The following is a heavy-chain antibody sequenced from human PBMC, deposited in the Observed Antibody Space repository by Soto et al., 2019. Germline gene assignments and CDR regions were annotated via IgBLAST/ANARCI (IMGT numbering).Heavy chain of an antibody. CDR2: ISAYNGNT. D-gene: IGHD3-22*01. J-gene: IGHJ4*02. V-gene: IGHV1-18*01. CDR1: GGTFSSYA. Sequence: GASVKVSCKASGGTFSSYAISWVRQAPGQGLEWMGWISAYNGNTNYAQKFQGRVTITRDTSASTAYMELSSLRSEDTAVYYCARSIVVVTSFDYWGQGTLVTVSS. CDR3: ARSIVVVTSFDY.